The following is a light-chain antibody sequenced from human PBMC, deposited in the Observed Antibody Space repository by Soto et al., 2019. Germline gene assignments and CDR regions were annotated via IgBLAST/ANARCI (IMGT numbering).Light chain of an antibody. CDR3: YSAAYNNHVV. J-gene: IGLJ2*01. V-gene: IGLV3-27*01. Sequence: SYELTQPSSVSVSPGQTARITCSGDVLAKKYARWFQQKPGQAPVLVIYKDSERPSGIPERFSGSSSGTTVTLTISGAQVEDEADYYCYSAAYNNHVVFGGGTKLTVL. CDR1: VLAKKY. CDR2: KDS.